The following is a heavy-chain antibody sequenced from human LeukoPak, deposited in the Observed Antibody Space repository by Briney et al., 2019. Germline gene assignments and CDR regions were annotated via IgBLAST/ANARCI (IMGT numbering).Heavy chain of an antibody. Sequence: SVKVSCKASGGTFSYHAITWVRQAPGQGLEWMGGIIPIFGIPNYAQKFQGRVTITADESTSTGYMELNSLRSEDTALYYCARAGGRGYCGSFNCPLAFDYSGQGTLVTVSS. V-gene: IGHV1-69*13. CDR1: GGTFSYHA. D-gene: IGHD2-2*01. CDR3: ARAGGRGYCGSFNCPLAFDY. CDR2: IIPIFGIP. J-gene: IGHJ4*02.